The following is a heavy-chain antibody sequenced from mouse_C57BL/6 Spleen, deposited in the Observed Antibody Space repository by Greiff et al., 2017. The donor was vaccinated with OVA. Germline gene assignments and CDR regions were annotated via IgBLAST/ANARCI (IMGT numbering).Heavy chain of an antibody. V-gene: IGHV10-1*01. CDR3: VRRTGTGAMDY. Sequence: DVQLVESGGGLVQPKGSLKLSCAASGFSFNTYAMNWVRQAPGKGLEWVARIRSKSNNYATYYADSVKDRFTISRDDSESMLYLQMNNLKTEDTAMYYCVRRTGTGAMDYWGQGTSVTVSS. J-gene: IGHJ4*01. CDR2: IRSKSNNYAT. CDR1: GFSFNTYA. D-gene: IGHD4-1*01.